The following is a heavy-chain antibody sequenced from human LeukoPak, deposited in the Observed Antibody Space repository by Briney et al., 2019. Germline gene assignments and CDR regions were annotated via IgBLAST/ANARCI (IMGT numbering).Heavy chain of an antibody. CDR1: GFTFDDYG. J-gene: IGHJ4*02. D-gene: IGHD6-19*01. Sequence: PGESLRLSCAASGFTFDDYGMSWVRQVPGKGLEWVSGINWNGGSTGYADSVKGRFTISRDNAKNSLYLQMNSLRAEDSALYYCARGRHTFIAVDYFDYWGQGTLVTVSS. CDR3: ARGRHTFIAVDYFDY. V-gene: IGHV3-20*04. CDR2: INWNGGST.